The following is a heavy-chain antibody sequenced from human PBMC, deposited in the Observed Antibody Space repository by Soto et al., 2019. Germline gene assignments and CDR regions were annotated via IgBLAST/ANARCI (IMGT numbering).Heavy chain of an antibody. CDR3: ARELTMVRGVISDYYYGMAV. V-gene: IGHV4-59*12. CDR2: IYYSGST. J-gene: IGHJ6*02. Sequence: SETLSLTCTVSGGSISSYYWSWIRQPPGKGLDWIGYIYYSGSTNYNPSLKSRVTISVDTSKNQFSLKLSSVTAADTAVYYCARELTMVRGVISDYYYGMAVRGQGTTVTVSS. CDR1: GGSISSYY. D-gene: IGHD3-10*01.